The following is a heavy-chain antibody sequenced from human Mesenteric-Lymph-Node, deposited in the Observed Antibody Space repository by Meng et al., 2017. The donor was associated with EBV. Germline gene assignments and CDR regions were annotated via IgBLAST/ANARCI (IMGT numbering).Heavy chain of an antibody. D-gene: IGHD4-17*01. Sequence: QLQLQEAGSGLAKPSQTPSPTCAVSGCSVSSGGHSWSWIRRPPGKGLEWIGYIYHTGSTYYNPSLKSRVTISIDTSKNQFSLKLSSVTAADTAVYFCARGFGDNNNWFGPWGQGTLVTVSS. CDR3: ARGFGDNNNWFGP. V-gene: IGHV4-30-2*01. CDR1: GCSVSSGGHS. CDR2: IYHTGST. J-gene: IGHJ5*02.